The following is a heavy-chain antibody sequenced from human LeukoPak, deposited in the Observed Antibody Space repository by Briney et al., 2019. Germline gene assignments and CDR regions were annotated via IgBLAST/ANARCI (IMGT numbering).Heavy chain of an antibody. D-gene: IGHD3-3*01. CDR1: GFTFSSYS. CDR2: ISSSSSYI. CDR3: ARDLHDDYGDY. V-gene: IGHV3-21*01. J-gene: IGHJ4*02. Sequence: GGSLRLSCAASGFTFSSYSMNWVRQAPGKGLEWVSSISSSSSYIYYADSVKGRFTISRDNAKNSLYLQMNSLRAEDTAVYYCARDLHDDYGDYWGQGTLVTVPS.